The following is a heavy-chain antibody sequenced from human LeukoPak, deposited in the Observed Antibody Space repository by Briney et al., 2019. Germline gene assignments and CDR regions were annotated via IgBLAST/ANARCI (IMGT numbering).Heavy chain of an antibody. CDR3: AREWGAAAAGEDYYYGMDV. J-gene: IGHJ6*02. CDR2: IYPRDGST. CDR1: GYSFTSNY. D-gene: IGHD6-13*01. V-gene: IGHV1-46*01. Sequence: ASVKVSCKASGYSFTSNYIHWVRQAPGQGLEWMGMIYPRDGSTSYAQKFQGRVTMTRDTSTSTVYMELSSLRSEDTAVYYCAREWGAAAAGEDYYYGMDVWGQGTTVTVSS.